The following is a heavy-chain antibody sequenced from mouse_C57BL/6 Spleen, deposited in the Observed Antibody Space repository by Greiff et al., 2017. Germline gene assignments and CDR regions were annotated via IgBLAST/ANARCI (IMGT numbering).Heavy chain of an antibody. CDR3: ASRSTRVARDFDY. Sequence: QVQLQQPGAELVKPGASVKMSCKASGYTFTSYWITWVKQRPGQGLEWIGDIYPGSGSTNYNEKFKSKATLTVDTSSSTAYMQRSSLTSEDSAVDYCASRSTRVARDFDYWGQGTTLTVSS. D-gene: IGHD1-1*01. CDR2: IYPGSGST. V-gene: IGHV1-55*01. CDR1: GYTFTSYW. J-gene: IGHJ2*01.